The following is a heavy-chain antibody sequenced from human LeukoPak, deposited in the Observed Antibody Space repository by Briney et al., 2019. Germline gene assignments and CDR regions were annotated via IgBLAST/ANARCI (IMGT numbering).Heavy chain of an antibody. CDR3: ATGPVWFGGRWFDP. CDR1: GFTLDDYG. Sequence: GESLRLSCAASGFTLDDYGMSWVRQAPVKGLEWVSGINWNGGSTGYADSVKGRFTISRDNAKNSLYLQMNSLRAEDTALYYCATGPVWFGGRWFDPWGQGTLVTVSS. CDR2: INWNGGST. V-gene: IGHV3-20*04. J-gene: IGHJ5*02. D-gene: IGHD3-10*01.